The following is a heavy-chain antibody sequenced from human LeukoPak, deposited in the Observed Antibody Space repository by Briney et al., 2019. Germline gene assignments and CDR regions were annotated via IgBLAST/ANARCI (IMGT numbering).Heavy chain of an antibody. V-gene: IGHV1-18*01. CDR3: ARDPSYYDILTGYSRPNPFDY. CDR1: GYTFTSYG. J-gene: IGHJ4*02. D-gene: IGHD3-9*01. CDR2: ISAYNGDT. Sequence: ASVTVSCKASGYTFTSYGISWVRQAPGQGLEWMGWISAYNGDTNYAQKLQGRVTMTTDTSTSTAYMELRSLRSDDTAVYYCARDPSYYDILTGYSRPNPFDYWGQGTLVTVSS.